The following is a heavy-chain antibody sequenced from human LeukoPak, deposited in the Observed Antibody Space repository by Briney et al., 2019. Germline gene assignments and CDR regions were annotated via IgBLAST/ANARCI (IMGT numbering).Heavy chain of an antibody. V-gene: IGHV3-21*01. J-gene: IGHJ4*02. CDR2: ISSSSSYI. Sequence: PGGSLRLSCAASGFTFSSYSMTWVRQAPGKGLEWVSSISSSSSYIYYADSVKGRFTISRDNAKNSPYLQMNSPRAEDTAVYYCARGSSQAGTLPGYWGQGTLVTVSS. D-gene: IGHD2-2*01. CDR1: GFTFSSYS. CDR3: ARGSSQAGTLPGY.